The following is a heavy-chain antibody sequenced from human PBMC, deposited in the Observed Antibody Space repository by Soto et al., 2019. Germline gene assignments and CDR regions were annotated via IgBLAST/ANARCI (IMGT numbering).Heavy chain of an antibody. V-gene: IGHV3-15*07. CDR2: IKSKTDGGAT. D-gene: IGHD3-22*01. J-gene: IGHJ4*02. Sequence: GGSPRLSCAASGFTFCNAWMNWVRQAPGKGLEWVGRIKSKTDGGATDYAAPVKGRFTISRDDSKNTLYLQMNSLKTEDTAVYYCTTLTMLLVHDDCWGQGTLVTVSS. CDR1: GFTFCNAW. CDR3: TTLTMLLVHDDC.